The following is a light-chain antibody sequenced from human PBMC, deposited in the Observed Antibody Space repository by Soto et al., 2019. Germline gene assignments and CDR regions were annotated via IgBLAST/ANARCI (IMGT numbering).Light chain of an antibody. CDR1: QSVSSTH. CDR2: GAS. Sequence: EVVMTQSQATLSVSPGERATLSCRASQSVSSTHLAWYQQKPGQAPRLLIYGASSRATGIPDRFSGSGSGTDFTLTISRLEPEDFAVYYCQQYGTSPRTFGQGTKVDI. CDR3: QQYGTSPRT. J-gene: IGKJ1*01. V-gene: IGKV3-20*01.